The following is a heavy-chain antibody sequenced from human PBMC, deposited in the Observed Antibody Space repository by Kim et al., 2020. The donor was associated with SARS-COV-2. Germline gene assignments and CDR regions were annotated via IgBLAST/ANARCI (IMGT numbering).Heavy chain of an antibody. CDR1: GFTFSSYA. D-gene: IGHD4-17*01. Sequence: GGSLRLSCAASGFTFSSYAMSWVRQAPGKGLEWVSAISGSGGSTYYADSVKGRFTISRDNSKNTLYLQMNSLRAEDTAVYYCAKGSLPAYGGYYFDYWGQGTLVTVSS. CDR2: ISGSGGST. V-gene: IGHV3-23*01. J-gene: IGHJ4*02. CDR3: AKGSLPAYGGYYFDY.